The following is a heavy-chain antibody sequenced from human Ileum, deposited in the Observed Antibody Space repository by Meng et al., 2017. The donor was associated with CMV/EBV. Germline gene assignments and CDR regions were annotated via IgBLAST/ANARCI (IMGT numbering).Heavy chain of an antibody. CDR2: IIPIFGTA. V-gene: IGHV1-69*05. D-gene: IGHD3-22*01. Sequence: SGGTFSSYAITWVRQAPGQGLECMGGIIPIFGTANYAQKFQSRVTITTDESTSTAYMELSSLRSEDTAVYYCARALSDSSGYYVTGGYWGQGTLVTVSS. J-gene: IGHJ4*02. CDR1: GGTFSSYA. CDR3: ARALSDSSGYYVTGGY.